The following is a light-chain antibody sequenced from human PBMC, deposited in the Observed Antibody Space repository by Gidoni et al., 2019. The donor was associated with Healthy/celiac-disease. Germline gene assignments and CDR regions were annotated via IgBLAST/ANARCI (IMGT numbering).Light chain of an antibody. Sequence: IVLTQSPGTLSLSPGERATLSCRARQSVSSSYLAWYQQKPGQAPRRLIYGASSRATGIPDRFSGSGSGTDFTLTISRLEPEDFAVYYCQQYGSSPWTFGQGTKVEIK. CDR2: GAS. V-gene: IGKV3-20*01. CDR1: QSVSSSY. CDR3: QQYGSSPWT. J-gene: IGKJ1*01.